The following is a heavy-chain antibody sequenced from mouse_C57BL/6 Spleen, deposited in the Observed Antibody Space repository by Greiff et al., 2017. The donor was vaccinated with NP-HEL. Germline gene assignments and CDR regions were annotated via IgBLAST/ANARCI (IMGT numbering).Heavy chain of an antibody. J-gene: IGHJ3*01. CDR1: GFTFSSYA. D-gene: IGHD2-2*01. V-gene: IGHV5-4*01. CDR3: ARDRVYGYDGFAY. CDR2: ISDGGSYT. Sequence: EVKVVESGGGLVKPGGSLKLSCAASGFTFSSYAMSWVRQTPEKRLEWVATISDGGSYTYYPDNVKGRFTISRDNAKNNLYLQMSHLKSEDTAMYYCARDRVYGYDGFAYWGQGTLVTVSA.